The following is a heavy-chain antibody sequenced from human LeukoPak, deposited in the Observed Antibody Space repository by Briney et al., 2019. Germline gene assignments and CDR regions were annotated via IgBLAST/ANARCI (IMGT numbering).Heavy chain of an antibody. CDR3: TTDYRYLYWHSSFDY. Sequence: GGSLRLSCAASGFTVSSNYMSWVRQAPGKGLEWVSVIYRGGSTYYADSMKGRFTISRDNSKNTLYLQMNSLKTEDTAVYYCTTDYRYLYWHSSFDYWGQGTLVTVSS. V-gene: IGHV3-53*01. CDR1: GFTVSSNY. D-gene: IGHD3-3*02. J-gene: IGHJ4*02. CDR2: IYRGGST.